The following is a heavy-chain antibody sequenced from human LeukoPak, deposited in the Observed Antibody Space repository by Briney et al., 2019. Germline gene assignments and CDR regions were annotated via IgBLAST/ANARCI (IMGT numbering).Heavy chain of an antibody. Sequence: GGSLRLSCAAPGFTFSNYAMNWVRQAPGKGLEWVSSISSSSSYIYYADSVKGRFTISRDNAKNSLYLQMNSLRAEDTAVYYCAREPYDSSGYVDYWGQGTLVTVSS. J-gene: IGHJ4*02. CDR1: GFTFSNYA. V-gene: IGHV3-21*01. CDR2: ISSSSSYI. D-gene: IGHD3-22*01. CDR3: AREPYDSSGYVDY.